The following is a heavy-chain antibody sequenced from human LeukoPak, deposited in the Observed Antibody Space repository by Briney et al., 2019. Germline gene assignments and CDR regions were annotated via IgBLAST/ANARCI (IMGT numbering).Heavy chain of an antibody. CDR2: IYSGGST. CDR1: AFTFSSYG. Sequence: QPGGSLRLSCAASAFTFSSYGMSWVRQAPGKWLEWVSVIYSGGSTYYADSVKGRFTISRDNSKNTLYLQMNSLRAEDTAVYYCARVMTYYDILTGYFPSYFDYWGQGTLVTVSS. D-gene: IGHD3-9*01. J-gene: IGHJ4*02. V-gene: IGHV3-66*01. CDR3: ARVMTYYDILTGYFPSYFDY.